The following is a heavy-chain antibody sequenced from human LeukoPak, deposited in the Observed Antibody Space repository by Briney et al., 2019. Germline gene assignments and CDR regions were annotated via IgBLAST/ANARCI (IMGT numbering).Heavy chain of an antibody. D-gene: IGHD5-24*01. CDR2: IKQDGSEK. CDR1: GFTFSSYW. CDR3: ARGEEKATITALDS. Sequence: PGGSLRLSCAASGFTFSSYWMSWVRQAPGKGLEWVANIKQDGSEKYYVDSVKGRFTISRDNAKNSLYLQMNSLRAVDTAVYFCARGEEKATITALDSWGQGTLVTVSS. V-gene: IGHV3-7*01. J-gene: IGHJ4*02.